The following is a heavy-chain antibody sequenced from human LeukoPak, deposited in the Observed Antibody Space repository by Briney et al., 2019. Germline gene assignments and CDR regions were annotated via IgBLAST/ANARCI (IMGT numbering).Heavy chain of an antibody. CDR2: IYHSGST. J-gene: IGHJ4*02. CDR1: GYSISSGYY. Sequence: SETLSLTCTVSGYSISSGYYWGWIRQPPGKGLEWIGSIYHSGSTYYNPSLKSRVTISVDASRNRFSLKLRSVTAADTAVYYCARGYCTNAVCSLGPTQAWGQGTLVTVSS. D-gene: IGHD2-8*01. V-gene: IGHV4-38-2*02. CDR3: ARGYCTNAVCSLGPTQA.